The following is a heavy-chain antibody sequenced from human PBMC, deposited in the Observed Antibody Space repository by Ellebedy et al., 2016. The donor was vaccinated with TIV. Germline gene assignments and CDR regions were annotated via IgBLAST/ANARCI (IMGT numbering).Heavy chain of an antibody. CDR3: ARVGAWQQLGFDP. D-gene: IGHD6-13*01. CDR2: MNPNSGNT. Sequence: AASVKVSCRASGYTFTSYDINWVRQATGQGLEWMGWMNPNSGNTGYAQKFQGRVTMTRNTSISTACMELSSLRSEDTAVYYCARVGAWQQLGFDPWGQGTTVTVSS. J-gene: IGHJ6*02. CDR1: GYTFTSYD. V-gene: IGHV1-8*01.